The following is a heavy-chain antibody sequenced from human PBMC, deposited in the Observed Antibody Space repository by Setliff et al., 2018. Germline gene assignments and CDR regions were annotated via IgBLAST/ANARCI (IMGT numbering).Heavy chain of an antibody. D-gene: IGHD3-10*01. Sequence: ASVKVSCKASGYTFTGHYIHWVRQAPGQGLEGLGWINPRTGVTNDARKFQGRVTMTRDTSITTVYMDLGRLRSDDTAVYYCARGTDYHGSGSYWAKDVWGKGTTVTVSS. J-gene: IGHJ6*04. CDR1: GYTFTGHY. CDR2: INPRTGVT. V-gene: IGHV1-2*02. CDR3: ARGTDYHGSGSYWAKDV.